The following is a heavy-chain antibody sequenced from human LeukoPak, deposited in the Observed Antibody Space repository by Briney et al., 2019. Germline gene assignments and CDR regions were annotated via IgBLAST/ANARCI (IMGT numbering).Heavy chain of an antibody. Sequence: SETLSLTCAVYGGSFSGYYRSWIRQPPGKGLEWIGEINHSGSTNYNPSLKSRVTMSVDTSKNQFSLKLSSVTAADTAVYYCARDLYRYCTGGSCRQFDYWGQGTLVTVSS. CDR1: GGSFSGYY. CDR3: ARDLYRYCTGGSCRQFDY. D-gene: IGHD2-15*01. J-gene: IGHJ4*02. CDR2: INHSGST. V-gene: IGHV4-34*01.